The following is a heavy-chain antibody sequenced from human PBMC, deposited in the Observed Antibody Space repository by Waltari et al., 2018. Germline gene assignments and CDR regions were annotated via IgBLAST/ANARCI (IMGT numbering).Heavy chain of an antibody. CDR2: TSYDGKNK. CDR3: SRVMSGVVYYFDY. CDR1: GLRFSDFG. J-gene: IGHJ4*02. V-gene: IGHV3-30*03. D-gene: IGHD2-15*01. Sequence: QVQLVESGGGVIEPGRSLRLSCAVSGLRFSDFGMHWVRQAPGKGLEWLAVTSYDGKNKYYADSVKGRFTISRDNSNNTLYLQMNSLRAEDTAVYFCSRVMSGVVYYFDYWGQGTLVTVSS.